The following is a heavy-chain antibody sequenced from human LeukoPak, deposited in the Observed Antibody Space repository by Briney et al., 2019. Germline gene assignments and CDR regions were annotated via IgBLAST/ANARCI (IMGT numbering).Heavy chain of an antibody. D-gene: IGHD4-17*01. Sequence: ASVKVSCMPSGYSFTAYWIHWVRQAPGQGLEWLGWINPNSGGTNYVQKFKGRVTMTRDTSISTAYLELSRLRSDDTAVYYCGLTVTYSYGMDVWGQGTTVTVSS. J-gene: IGHJ6*02. CDR3: GLTVTYSYGMDV. CDR1: GYSFTAYW. CDR2: INPNSGGT. V-gene: IGHV1-2*02.